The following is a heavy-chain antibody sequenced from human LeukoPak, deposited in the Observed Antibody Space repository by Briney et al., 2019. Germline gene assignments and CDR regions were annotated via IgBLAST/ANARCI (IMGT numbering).Heavy chain of an antibody. CDR3: ARTSYYRFDY. CDR2: INHSGST. V-gene: IGHV4-34*01. J-gene: IGHJ4*02. Sequence: SETLSLTCAVYGGSFSGYYWSWIRQPPGKGLEWIGEINHSGSTNYNPSLKSRVTISVDTSKNQFSLKLSSVTAADTAVYYCARTSYYRFDYWGQGTLVTVSS. CDR1: GGSFSGYY. D-gene: IGHD3-10*01.